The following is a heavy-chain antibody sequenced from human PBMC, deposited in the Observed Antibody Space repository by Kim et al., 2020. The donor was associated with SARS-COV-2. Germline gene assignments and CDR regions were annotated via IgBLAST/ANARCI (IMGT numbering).Heavy chain of an antibody. CDR3: ATLSGSYHPFFDY. Sequence: AQKFTGRGTMTEDTSTDTAYMELSSLGSEDTAVYYCATLSGSYHPFFDYWGQGTLVTVSS. D-gene: IGHD1-26*01. J-gene: IGHJ4*02. V-gene: IGHV1-24*01.